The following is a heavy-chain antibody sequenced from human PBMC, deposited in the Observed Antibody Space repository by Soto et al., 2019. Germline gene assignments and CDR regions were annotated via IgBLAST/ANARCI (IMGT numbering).Heavy chain of an antibody. CDR2: IYYSGST. J-gene: IGHJ5*02. D-gene: IGHD3-16*01. CDR1: GGSISSGGYY. CDR3: ARVGGINWFDP. V-gene: IGHV4-31*03. Sequence: QVQLQESGPGLVKPSQTLSLTCTVSGGSISSGGYYWSWIRQHPGKGLEWIGYIYYSGSTYYNPSLKXRXTXSXXTSKNQFSLKLSSATAADTAVYYCARVGGINWFDPWGQGTLVTVSS.